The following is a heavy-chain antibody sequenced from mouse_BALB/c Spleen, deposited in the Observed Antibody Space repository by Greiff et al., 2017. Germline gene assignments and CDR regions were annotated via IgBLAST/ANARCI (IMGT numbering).Heavy chain of an antibody. CDR2: ISSGGSYT. Sequence: EVKVVESGGGLVKPGGSLKLSCAASGFTFSSYAMSWVRQSPEKRLEWVAEISSGGSYTYYPDTVTGRFTISRDNAKNTLYLEMSSLRSEDTAMYYCARDFPDYYGSSYCAMDYWGQGTSVTVSS. J-gene: IGHJ4*01. CDR3: ARDFPDYYGSSYCAMDY. CDR1: GFTFSSYA. D-gene: IGHD1-1*01. V-gene: IGHV5-9-4*01.